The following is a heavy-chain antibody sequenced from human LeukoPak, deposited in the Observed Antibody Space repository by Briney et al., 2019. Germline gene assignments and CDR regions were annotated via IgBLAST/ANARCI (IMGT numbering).Heavy chain of an antibody. CDR2: IYPDDSDT. V-gene: IGHV5-51*01. CDR3: ARPNITSYYDSRGYDAFDV. CDR1: GYRFNAYW. Sequence: GESLKISCKGSGYRFNAYWIAWVRQMPGKGLEWMGIIYPDDSDTRYSPSFQGQVTISADRSVRTAYLQWSGLKASDTAMYYCARPNITSYYDSRGYDAFDVWGQGTMVTVSS. D-gene: IGHD3-22*01. J-gene: IGHJ3*01.